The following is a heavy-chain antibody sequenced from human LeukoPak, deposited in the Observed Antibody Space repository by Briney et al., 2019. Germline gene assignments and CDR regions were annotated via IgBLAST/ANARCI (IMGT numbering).Heavy chain of an antibody. CDR3: ARGRAADR. D-gene: IGHD6-13*01. CDR2: INHSGST. CDR1: GGSFSGYY. Sequence: SETLSLTCAVYGGSFSGYYWSWIRQPPGKGLEWIGEINHSGSTNYNPSLKSRVTISVDTSKNQFSLKLSSMTAADTAVYYCARGRAADRWGQGTLVTVSS. J-gene: IGHJ4*02. V-gene: IGHV4-34*01.